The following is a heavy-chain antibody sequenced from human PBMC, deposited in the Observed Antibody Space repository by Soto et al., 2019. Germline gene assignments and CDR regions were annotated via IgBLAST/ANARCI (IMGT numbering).Heavy chain of an antibody. CDR2: ISGSCGDT. Sequence: PGGSLRLSCAASGFTFSTYAMSWVRQAPGKGLEWVSVISGSCGDTYYADSVKGRFTIARDNSKNTLSLQMNSLRAEDTAVYYCARVKKSVVGAQLRWFDPWGQGTLVTVSS. D-gene: IGHD2-15*01. V-gene: IGHV3-23*01. J-gene: IGHJ5*02. CDR3: ARVKKSVVGAQLRWFDP. CDR1: GFTFSTYA.